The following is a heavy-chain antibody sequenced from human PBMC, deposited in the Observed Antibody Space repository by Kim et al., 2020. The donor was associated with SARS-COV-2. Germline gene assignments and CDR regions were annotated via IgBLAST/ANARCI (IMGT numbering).Heavy chain of an antibody. Sequence: AKKCQSRVTITRDTSTSTVYRELSSLRSEDTAVYYCARETVVAPHFDYWGQGTLVTVSS. CDR3: ARETVVAPHFDY. D-gene: IGHD2-15*01. V-gene: IGHV1-46*01. J-gene: IGHJ4*02.